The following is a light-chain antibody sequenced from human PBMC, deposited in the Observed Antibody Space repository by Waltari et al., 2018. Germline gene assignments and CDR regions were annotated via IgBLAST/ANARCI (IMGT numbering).Light chain of an antibody. V-gene: IGLV8-61*01. CDR3: WMYMGSGVWV. CDR1: SGSVSITSY. Sequence: QSVVTQQPSLSVSPGGTVTLTCALSSGSVSITSYPTWYQQTPGQPPRKLMYKGIRRTGGVLPGCFASTLASTAAHTITGALADEEADDYCWMYMGSGVWVFGGGTKLTVL. CDR2: KGI. J-gene: IGLJ3*02.